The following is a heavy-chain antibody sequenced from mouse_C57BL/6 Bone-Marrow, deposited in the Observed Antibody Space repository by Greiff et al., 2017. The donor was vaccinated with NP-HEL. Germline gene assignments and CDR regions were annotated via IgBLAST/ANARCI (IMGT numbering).Heavy chain of an antibody. J-gene: IGHJ4*01. CDR3: ALITTVVPYYYAMDY. CDR1: GYTFTSYW. CDR2: IHPNSGST. D-gene: IGHD1-1*01. Sequence: VQLQQPGAELVKPGASVKLSCKASGYTFTSYWMHWVKQRPGQGLEWIGMIHPNSGSTNYNEKFKSKATLTVDKPSSTAYMQLSSLTSEDSAVYYCALITTVVPYYYAMDYWGQGTSVTVSS. V-gene: IGHV1-64*01.